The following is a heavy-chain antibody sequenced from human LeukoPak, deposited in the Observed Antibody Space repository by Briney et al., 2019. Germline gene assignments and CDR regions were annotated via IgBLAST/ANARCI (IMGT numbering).Heavy chain of an antibody. CDR3: ARGDYDILTGYDY. J-gene: IGHJ4*02. V-gene: IGHV1-69*13. Sequence: SVKVSCKASGGTFSSYAISWVRQAPGQGLEWMGGIIPIFGTANYAQKFQGRVTITADESTSTAYMELRSLRSDDTAVYYCARGDYDILTGYDYWGQGTLVTVSS. CDR2: IIPIFGTA. CDR1: GGTFSSYA. D-gene: IGHD3-9*01.